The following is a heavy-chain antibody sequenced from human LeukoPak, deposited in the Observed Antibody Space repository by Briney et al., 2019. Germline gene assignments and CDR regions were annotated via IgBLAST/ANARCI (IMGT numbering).Heavy chain of an antibody. CDR3: ARVPVVLWLGELSYAFDI. CDR1: GYSFTSYW. J-gene: IGHJ3*02. D-gene: IGHD3-10*01. V-gene: IGHV5-10-1*01. Sequence: GESLKISCKGSGYSFTSYWISWVRQMPGKGLEWMGRIDPSDSYTNYSPSFQGHVTISADKSISTAYLQWSSLKASDTAMYYCARVPVVLWLGELSYAFDIWGQGTMVTVSS. CDR2: IDPSDSYT.